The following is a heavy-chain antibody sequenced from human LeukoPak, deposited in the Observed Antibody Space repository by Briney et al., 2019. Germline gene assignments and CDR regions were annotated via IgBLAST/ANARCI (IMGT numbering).Heavy chain of an antibody. V-gene: IGHV1-69*13. CDR3: AITSARDPDAFDI. CDR1: GGTFSSYA. J-gene: IGHJ3*02. D-gene: IGHD1/OR15-1a*01. CDR2: IIPIFGTA. Sequence: SVKVSCKASGGTFSSYAISWVRQAPGQGLEWMGGIIPIFGTANYAQKFQGRDTITADESTSTAYMELSSLRSEDTAVYYCAITSARDPDAFDIWGQGTMVTVSS.